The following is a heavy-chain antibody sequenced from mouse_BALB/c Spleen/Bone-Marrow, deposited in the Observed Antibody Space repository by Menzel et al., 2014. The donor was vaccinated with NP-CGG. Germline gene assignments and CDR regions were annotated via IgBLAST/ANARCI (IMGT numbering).Heavy chain of an antibody. CDR2: INSNGGST. V-gene: IGHV5-6-3*01. Sequence: EVKLMESGGGLVQPGGSLKPSCAASGFTFSSYGMSWVRQTPDKRLELVATINSNGGSTYYPDSVKGRFTISRDNAENTLYLQMSSLKSEDTAMYYCAREDYDWFAYWGQGTLVTVSA. J-gene: IGHJ3*01. CDR3: AREDYDWFAY. CDR1: GFTFSSYG. D-gene: IGHD2-4*01.